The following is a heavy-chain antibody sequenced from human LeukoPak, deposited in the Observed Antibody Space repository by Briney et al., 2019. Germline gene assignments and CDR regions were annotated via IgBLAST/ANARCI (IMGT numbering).Heavy chain of an antibody. V-gene: IGHV1-46*01. J-gene: IGHJ4*02. CDR2: ITTSGGST. CDR3: ARGPGRYYFDY. Sequence: ASVKVSCKASVYTFTNYNMHWMRQAHGQGLELVGIITTSGGSTTYAQKFQDRVSMTRDTSTSKVYMELSRLRSEDTALYCCARGPGRYYFDYWGQGTLVTVSS. CDR1: VYTFTNYN.